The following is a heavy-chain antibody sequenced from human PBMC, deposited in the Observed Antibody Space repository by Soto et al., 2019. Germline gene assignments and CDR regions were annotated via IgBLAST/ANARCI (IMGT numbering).Heavy chain of an antibody. J-gene: IGHJ6*02. CDR1: GFKFSTYG. Sequence: QVQLVESGGGVVQPGRSPRLSCGASGFKFSTYGMHWVRQAPGKGLEWVAVISYDGNNKDYADSVKGRFTISRDNSKNTSYLQMNCLRAEDTAVYYCAKGLVGYVFGVQDYYFGMDVWGQGTTVAVSS. CDR2: ISYDGNNK. V-gene: IGHV3-30*18. CDR3: AKGLVGYVFGVQDYYFGMDV. D-gene: IGHD1-26*01.